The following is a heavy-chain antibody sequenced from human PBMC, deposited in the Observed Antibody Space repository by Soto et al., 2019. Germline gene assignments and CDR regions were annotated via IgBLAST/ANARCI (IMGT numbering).Heavy chain of an antibody. CDR1: GYTFTSYG. CDR3: ARDWGPSIAARREGKYNWFDP. CDR2: ISAYNGNT. D-gene: IGHD6-6*01. Sequence: ASVKVSCKASGYTFTSYGISWVRQAPGQGLERMGWISAYNGNTNYAQKLQGRVTMTTDTSTSTAYMELRSLRSDDTAVYYCARDWGPSIAARREGKYNWFDPWGQGTLVTVSS. V-gene: IGHV1-18*04. J-gene: IGHJ5*02.